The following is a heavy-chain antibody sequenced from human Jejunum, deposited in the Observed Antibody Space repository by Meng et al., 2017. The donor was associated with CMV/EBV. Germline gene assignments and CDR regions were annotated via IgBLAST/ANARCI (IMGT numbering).Heavy chain of an antibody. CDR1: GYTFTGHC. J-gene: IGHJ4*02. CDR3: ARDMTSTWYGGSDH. CDR2: INANTGDT. D-gene: IGHD6-13*01. V-gene: IGHV1-2*02. Sequence: KASGYTFTGHCMHWVRQAPGQGLEWMGWINANTGDTNYAQKFQGRVTMTRDTSITTAYMELSSLTSDDAAVYYCARDMTSTWYGGSDHWGQGTLVTVSS.